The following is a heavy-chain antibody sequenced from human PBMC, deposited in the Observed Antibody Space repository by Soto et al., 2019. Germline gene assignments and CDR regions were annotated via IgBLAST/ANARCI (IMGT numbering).Heavy chain of an antibody. V-gene: IGHV4-59*01. Sequence: SDTLPLTCPVSGCSISSYYLSLIRPPPGKGLEWIGYIYYSGSTNYTPSLKSRVTISVDTSKNQFSLKLSSVTAADTAVYYCARVREGSGYYFGLFDYWGQGTLVTVSS. CDR2: IYYSGST. J-gene: IGHJ4*02. CDR3: ARVREGSGYYFGLFDY. CDR1: GCSISSYY. D-gene: IGHD3-3*01.